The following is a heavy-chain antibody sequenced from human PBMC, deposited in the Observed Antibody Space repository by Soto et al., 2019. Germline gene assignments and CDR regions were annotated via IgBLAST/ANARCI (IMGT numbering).Heavy chain of an antibody. CDR3: ARDSSSWPYYFDS. CDR1: GGSIMHYH. Sequence: LETLSLTCTVSGGSIMHYHWSWIRQPPGKGLEWIGYVYYSGSTNYNPSFRSRASLSVDMSKNQFSLKLTSVTAADTALYFCARDSSSWPYYFDSWGQGALVTVSS. D-gene: IGHD6-13*01. V-gene: IGHV4-59*01. CDR2: VYYSGST. J-gene: IGHJ4*02.